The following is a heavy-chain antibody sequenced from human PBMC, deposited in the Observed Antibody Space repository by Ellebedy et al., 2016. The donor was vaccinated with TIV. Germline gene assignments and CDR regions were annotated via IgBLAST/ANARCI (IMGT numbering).Heavy chain of an antibody. V-gene: IGHV3-73*01. CDR3: TSGDGVDV. CDR1: GFTFSGSA. Sequence: GESLKISCAASGFTFSGSAMHWVRQASGKGLEWVGRIRSKANSYATAYAASVKGRFTISRDDSKNTAYLQMNSLKTKDTAVYYCTSGDGVDVWGQGTTVTVSS. D-gene: IGHD7-27*01. J-gene: IGHJ6*02. CDR2: IRSKANSYAT.